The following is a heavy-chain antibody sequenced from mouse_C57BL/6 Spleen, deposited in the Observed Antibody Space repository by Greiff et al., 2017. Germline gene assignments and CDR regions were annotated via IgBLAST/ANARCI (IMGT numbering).Heavy chain of an antibody. CDR2: IYPRSGNT. Sequence: QVQLKESGAELARPGASVKLSCKASGYTFTSYGISWVKQRTGQGLEWIGEIYPRSGNTYYNEKFKGKATLTADKSSSTAYMELRSLTSEDSAVYFCAREDYGCRRDAMDYWGQGTSVTVSS. CDR1: GYTFTSYG. CDR3: AREDYGCRRDAMDY. D-gene: IGHD1-1*01. J-gene: IGHJ4*01. V-gene: IGHV1-81*01.